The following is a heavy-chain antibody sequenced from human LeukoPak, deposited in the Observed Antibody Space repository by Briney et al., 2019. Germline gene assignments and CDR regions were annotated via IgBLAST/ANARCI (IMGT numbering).Heavy chain of an antibody. CDR1: GGSISSYY. Sequence: SEPLSLTCTVSGGSISSYYWSLIRQPPGEGLECIGYIYYSGSTNYNPSPKSRVTISVDTSKNQFSLKLSSVTAADTAVYYCARDLGYCSSTSCYGWFDPWGQGTLVTVSS. J-gene: IGHJ5*02. CDR2: IYYSGST. V-gene: IGHV4-59*01. D-gene: IGHD2-2*03. CDR3: ARDLGYCSSTSCYGWFDP.